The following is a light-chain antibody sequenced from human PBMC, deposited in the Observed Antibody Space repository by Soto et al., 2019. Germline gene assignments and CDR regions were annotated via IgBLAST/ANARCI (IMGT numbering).Light chain of an antibody. V-gene: IGLV1-40*01. CDR1: SSNIGAGYD. CDR3: SSHSATSPYV. J-gene: IGLJ1*01. Sequence: QSVLTQPPSVSGAPGQRVTISCTGSSSNIGAGYDVHWYQQLPGTAPKLLIYGNSNRPSGVPDRFSGSKSGTSASLAITGLQAEDEADYYCSSHSATSPYVFGTGTKVTVL. CDR2: GNS.